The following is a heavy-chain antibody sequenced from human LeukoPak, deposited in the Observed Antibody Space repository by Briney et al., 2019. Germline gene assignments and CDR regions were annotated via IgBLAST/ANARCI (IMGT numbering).Heavy chain of an antibody. CDR2: IYHSGST. V-gene: IGHV4-38-2*01. CDR1: GYSISSGYY. J-gene: IGHJ4*02. Sequence: NPSETLSLTCAVSGYSISSGYYWGWIRQPPGKGLEWIGSIYHSGSTYYNPSLKSRVTISVDTSKNQFSLKLSSVTAADTAVYYCARGSMAPDDYWGQGTLVTVSS. CDR3: ARGSMAPDDY. D-gene: IGHD3-10*01.